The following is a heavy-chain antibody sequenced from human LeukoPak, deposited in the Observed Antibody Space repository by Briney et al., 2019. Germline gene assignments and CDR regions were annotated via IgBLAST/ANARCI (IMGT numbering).Heavy chain of an antibody. D-gene: IGHD6-19*01. V-gene: IGHV3-23*01. CDR1: GFTFSNYA. Sequence: GGSLRLSCAASGFTFSNYAMNWVRQAPGKGLEWVSSISESGDTTHYADSVKGRFTISRDNAQNTLYLQMNTLRAEDTALYYCAKQWIDCWGQGTLVTVSS. J-gene: IGHJ4*02. CDR3: AKQWIDC. CDR2: ISESGDTT.